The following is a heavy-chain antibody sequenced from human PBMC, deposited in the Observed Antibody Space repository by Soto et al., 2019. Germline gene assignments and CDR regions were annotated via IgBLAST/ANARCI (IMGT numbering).Heavy chain of an antibody. V-gene: IGHV3-11*01. CDR3: ARDLGYYDSSGYFDY. CDR1: VFTFIDYY. CDR2: ISSSDNII. D-gene: IGHD3-22*01. J-gene: IGHJ4*02. Sequence: KTGGSLRLSCASSVFTFIDYYISWIRQAPGKGLEWISYISSSDNIIYYADSVKGRFTISRDNAKNSLYLQMNSLRAEDTAVYFCARDLGYYDSSGYFDYWGQGTLVTVSS.